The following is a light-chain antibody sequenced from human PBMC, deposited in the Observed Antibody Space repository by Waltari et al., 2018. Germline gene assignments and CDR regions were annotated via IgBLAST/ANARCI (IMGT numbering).Light chain of an antibody. J-gene: IGKJ4*01. CDR2: WAS. CDR1: RSVLYTSNHKNY. V-gene: IGKV4-1*01. CDR3: QKYSSGLT. Sequence: DIVMTQSLDSLAVTLGERATINCNSSRSVLYTSNHKNYLTWYQQRPGQPPRRLIYWASTRESGVPDRFSGSGSGTDFTLTISNLQAEDVAVDYCQKYSSGLTFGGGTKVAIK.